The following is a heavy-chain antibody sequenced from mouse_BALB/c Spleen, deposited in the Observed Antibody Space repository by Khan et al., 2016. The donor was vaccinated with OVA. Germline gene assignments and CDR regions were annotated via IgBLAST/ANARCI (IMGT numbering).Heavy chain of an antibody. CDR3: VRDGAYHRNDGWFAY. CDR1: GYTFTSYT. CDR2: INPSNGYT. Sequence: QVQLKESGAELARPGASVKMSCKASGYTFTSYTIHWIKERPGQGLEWIGYINPSNGYTNYNQKFKDKATLTTDKSSTTAYLQLSSLTSDDSAVYNCVRDGAYHRNDGWFAYWGQGTLVTASA. V-gene: IGHV1-4*01. D-gene: IGHD2-14*01. J-gene: IGHJ3*01.